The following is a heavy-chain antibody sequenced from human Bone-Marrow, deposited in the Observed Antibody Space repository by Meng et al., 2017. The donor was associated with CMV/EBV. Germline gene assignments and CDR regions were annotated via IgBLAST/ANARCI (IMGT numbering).Heavy chain of an antibody. D-gene: IGHD4-11*01. CDR2: INPNSGGT. J-gene: IGHJ5*02. Sequence: ASVKVSCKASGHTFTGYYMHWVRQAPGQGLEWMGWINPNSGGTNYAQKFQGRVTMTRDTSISTAYMELSRLRSDDTVVYYCARDHDYSNLNWFDPWGQGTLVTVSS. V-gene: IGHV1-2*02. CDR1: GHTFTGYY. CDR3: ARDHDYSNLNWFDP.